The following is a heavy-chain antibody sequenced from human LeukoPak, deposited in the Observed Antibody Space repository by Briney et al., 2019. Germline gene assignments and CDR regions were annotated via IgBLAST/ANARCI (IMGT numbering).Heavy chain of an antibody. CDR1: GFTFSNYG. CDR3: ARELYYDILTGYELFDY. Sequence: PGGPLRLSCAASGFTFSNYGLIWVRQAPGKGLEWVSAISGSGGTTYYADSVKGRFTISRDNSKNTLYLQMNSLRAEDTAVYYCARELYYDILTGYELFDYWGQGTPVTVSS. CDR2: ISGSGGTT. V-gene: IGHV3-23*01. J-gene: IGHJ4*02. D-gene: IGHD3-9*01.